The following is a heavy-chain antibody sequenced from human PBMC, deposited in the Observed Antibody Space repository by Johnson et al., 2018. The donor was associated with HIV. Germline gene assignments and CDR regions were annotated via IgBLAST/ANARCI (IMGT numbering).Heavy chain of an antibody. D-gene: IGHD1-14*01. CDR3: ARYLNHGDTGGGAFDI. CDR2: MWYDGSNK. Sequence: QVQLVESGGGVVQPGMSLRLSCAASGFTFSTYGMHWVRQAPGKGLEWVAVMWYDGSNKYYEDSVKGRFTISRDNSQGTLYLQMNSQRAEDTAGYYCARYLNHGDTGGGAFDIWGQGTMVTVSS. J-gene: IGHJ3*02. V-gene: IGHV3-33*01. CDR1: GFTFSTYG.